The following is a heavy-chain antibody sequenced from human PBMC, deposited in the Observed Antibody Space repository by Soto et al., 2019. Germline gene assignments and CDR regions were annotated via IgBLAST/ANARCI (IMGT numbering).Heavy chain of an antibody. CDR1: GFTLRTNG. CDR2: ILGSGGDT. CDR3: AKDWSQLLYVLDY. D-gene: IGHD2-2*02. Sequence: GGSLRLSCAATGFTLRTNGMSWFHQAPGKGLEWVSSILGSGGDTYYADSLKGRFTISRDNSKNTLYLQMNSLRAEDTAVYYCAKDWSQLLYVLDYWGQGTLVTVSS. J-gene: IGHJ4*02. V-gene: IGHV3-23*01.